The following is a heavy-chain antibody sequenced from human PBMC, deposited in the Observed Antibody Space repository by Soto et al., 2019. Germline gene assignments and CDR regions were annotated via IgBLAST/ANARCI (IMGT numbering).Heavy chain of an antibody. CDR2: ISYGGDT. CDR3: DRDSFFYESGPYSTNDFDI. V-gene: IGHV4-30-4*01. Sequence: SWTXSLTCNFSGVSIFIGDFVWGWVRQPPGNGLEGIGQISYGGDTSYNPSLQSRFSISVQTSNNQLSLKLSYLTAADTAVYYCDRDSFFYESGPYSTNDFDIWGRGTTLTVSS. CDR1: GVSIFIGDFV. D-gene: IGHD2-8*01. J-gene: IGHJ3*02.